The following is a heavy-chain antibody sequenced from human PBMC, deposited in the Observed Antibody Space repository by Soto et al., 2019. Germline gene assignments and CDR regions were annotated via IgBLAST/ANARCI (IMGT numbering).Heavy chain of an antibody. Sequence: QLQLQESGPGLVKPSETLSLTCTVSGGSISSSSYYWGWIRQPPGKGLEWIGSIYYSGSTYYNPSLKSRVTISVDTSKNQFSLKLSSVTAADTAVYYCARQISYYYDSSPYAFDIWGQGTMVTVSS. V-gene: IGHV4-39*01. CDR2: IYYSGST. CDR3: ARQISYYYDSSPYAFDI. D-gene: IGHD3-22*01. J-gene: IGHJ3*02. CDR1: GGSISSSSYY.